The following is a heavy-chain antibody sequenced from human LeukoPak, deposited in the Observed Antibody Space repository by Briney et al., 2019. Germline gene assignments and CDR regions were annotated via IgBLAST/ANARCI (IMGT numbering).Heavy chain of an antibody. CDR1: GFTFSSYA. V-gene: IGHV3-43D*03. Sequence: GGSLRLSCAASGFTFSSYAMSWVRQAPGEGLEWICLISWDGGSTYYAHSVKGRFTISRDNSNNSLYLQMNSLRAEDTALYYCAGADTVTGFYPLLFDYWGQGTLVTVSS. CDR3: AGADTVTGFYPLLFDY. J-gene: IGHJ4*02. CDR2: ISWDGGST. D-gene: IGHD3-9*01.